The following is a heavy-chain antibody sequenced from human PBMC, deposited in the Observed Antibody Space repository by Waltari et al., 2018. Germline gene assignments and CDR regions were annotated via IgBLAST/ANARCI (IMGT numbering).Heavy chain of an antibody. V-gene: IGHV4-38-2*01. Sequence: QVQPQESGPGLVKSSETLSLTCAVSDYSISSGYYWGWIRQPPGKGLEWIGSIYHSGGTSYNPSLKSRVTISIDTSKNQFSLKLSAVTAADTAVYYCARQSNYGVFDIWGRGTMVTVSS. CDR1: DYSISSGYY. CDR3: ARQSNYGVFDI. J-gene: IGHJ3*02. D-gene: IGHD4-17*01. CDR2: IYHSGGT.